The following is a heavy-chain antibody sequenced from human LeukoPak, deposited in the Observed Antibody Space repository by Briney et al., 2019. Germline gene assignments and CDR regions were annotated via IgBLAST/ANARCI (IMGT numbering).Heavy chain of an antibody. V-gene: IGHV3-21*01. CDR1: GFTFSTYS. CDR2: ITTSRSRNYI. D-gene: IGHD1-26*01. Sequence: PGGSLRLSCAASGFTFSTYSMNWVRQAPGKGLEWVSSITTSRSRNYIYYADSVTGRFTISRDNAKNSLYLQTNSLRVEDTAVYYCARALSDEPNYYYGLDVWGQGTTVTVSS. CDR3: ARALSDEPNYYYGLDV. J-gene: IGHJ6*02.